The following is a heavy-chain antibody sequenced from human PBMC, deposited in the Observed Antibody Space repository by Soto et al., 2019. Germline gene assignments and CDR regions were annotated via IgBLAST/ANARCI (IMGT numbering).Heavy chain of an antibody. CDR1: GFTFSSYA. D-gene: IGHD5-18*01. CDR3: AKDRGSGYSYGFLRY. V-gene: IGHV3-23*01. CDR2: ISGSGGST. J-gene: IGHJ4*02. Sequence: PGGSLRLSXAASGFTFSSYAMSWVRQAPGKGLEWVSAISGSGGSTYYADSVKGRFTISRDNSKNTLYLQMNSLRAEDTAVYYCAKDRGSGYSYGFLRYWGQGTLVTVSS.